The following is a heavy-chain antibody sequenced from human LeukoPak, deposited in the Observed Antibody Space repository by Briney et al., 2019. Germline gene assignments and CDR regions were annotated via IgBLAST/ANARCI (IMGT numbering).Heavy chain of an antibody. CDR3: AREEVPWVTMVRGDLTFDAFDI. CDR1: GFTFSSYW. D-gene: IGHD3-10*01. CDR2: IKQDGSEK. Sequence: PGGSLRLSCAASGFTFSSYWMSWVRQAPGKGLEWVANIKQDGSEKYYVDSVKGRFTISRDNAKNSLYLQMNSLRAEDTAVYYCAREEVPWVTMVRGDLTFDAFDIWGQGTMVTVSS. J-gene: IGHJ3*02. V-gene: IGHV3-7*01.